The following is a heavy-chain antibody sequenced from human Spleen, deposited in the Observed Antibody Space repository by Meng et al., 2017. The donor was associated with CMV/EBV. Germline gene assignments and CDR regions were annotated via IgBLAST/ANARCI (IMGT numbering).Heavy chain of an antibody. CDR2: IYYSGST. CDR3: ASAVTTWFGTTYWYFDL. J-gene: IGHJ2*01. V-gene: IGHV4-61*01. Sequence: SVSSGRYYWSWIRQPPGKGLEWIGYIYYSGSTNYNPSLKSRVTISVDTSKNQFSLKLSSVTAADTAVYYCASAVTTWFGTTYWYFDLWGRGTLVTVSS. CDR1: SVSSGRYY. D-gene: IGHD1-14*01.